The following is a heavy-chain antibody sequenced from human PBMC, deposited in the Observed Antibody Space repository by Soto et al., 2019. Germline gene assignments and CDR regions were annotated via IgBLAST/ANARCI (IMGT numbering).Heavy chain of an antibody. J-gene: IGHJ1*01. V-gene: IGHV4-59*01. CDR3: ASCSSSWCVFQY. CDR2: VYDSGNT. D-gene: IGHD6-13*01. Sequence: SETLSLTCTVSGGSISDYYWSWIRQPPGKGLEWIGYVYDSGNTNYNPSLKSRVTISLDTSKKQFFLNLSSVTAADTAVYYCASCSSSWCVFQYWGQGTLVTVSS. CDR1: GGSISDYY.